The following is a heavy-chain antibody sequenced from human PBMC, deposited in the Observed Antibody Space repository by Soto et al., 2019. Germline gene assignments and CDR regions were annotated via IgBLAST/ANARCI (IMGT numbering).Heavy chain of an antibody. CDR3: AKGRMVYAPLDAFDI. J-gene: IGHJ3*02. CDR1: GFTFSNYA. Sequence: LRLSCAASGFTFSNYAMNWIRQAPGKGLEWVSAISGSGGSTYYADSVKGRFTISRDNSKNTLYLQMNSLRAEDTAVYYCAKGRMVYAPLDAFDIWGQGTMVTVSS. CDR2: ISGSGGST. V-gene: IGHV3-23*01. D-gene: IGHD2-8*01.